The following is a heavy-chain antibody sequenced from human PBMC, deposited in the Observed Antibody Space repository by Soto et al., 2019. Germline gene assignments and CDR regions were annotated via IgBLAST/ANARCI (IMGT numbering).Heavy chain of an antibody. D-gene: IGHD3-3*01. Sequence: PGGSLRLSCAASGFTFSSYSMNWVRQAPGKGLEWVSSISSSSSYIYYADSVKGRFTISRDNAKNSLYLQMNSLRAEDTAVYYCVWRTIFGVVDLFDYWGQGTLVTVSS. CDR1: GFTFSSYS. CDR2: ISSSSSYI. V-gene: IGHV3-21*01. J-gene: IGHJ4*02. CDR3: VWRTIFGVVDLFDY.